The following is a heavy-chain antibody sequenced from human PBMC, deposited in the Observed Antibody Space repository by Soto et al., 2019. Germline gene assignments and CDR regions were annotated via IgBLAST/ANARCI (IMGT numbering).Heavy chain of an antibody. Sequence: GGSLRLSCVASGFTFSSDWMHWVRQAPGKGLVWVSRINSDGSSRSSGDSVKGRFTISRDNAKNTLYLQMNSLRAEDTAVYYCARGVAGAGGSYGMDVWGQGTTVTGSS. V-gene: IGHV3-74*01. D-gene: IGHD6-13*01. J-gene: IGHJ6*02. CDR1: GFTFSSDW. CDR2: INSDGSSR. CDR3: ARGVAGAGGSYGMDV.